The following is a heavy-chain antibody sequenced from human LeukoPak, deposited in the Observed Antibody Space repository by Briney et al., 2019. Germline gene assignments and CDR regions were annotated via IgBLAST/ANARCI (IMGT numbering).Heavy chain of an antibody. D-gene: IGHD5-12*01. CDR3: TKSRISFSGQADH. CDR2: IKQDGSEK. J-gene: IGHJ4*02. V-gene: IGHV3-7*01. Sequence: GGSLRLSCAASGFTFSSHCMNWARQAPGKGLEWVANIKQDGSEKYYVDSVKGRFTISRDNAKNSLYLQMNSLRAEDTAVYYCTKSRISFSGQADHWGQGTLVTVSS. CDR1: GFTFSSHC.